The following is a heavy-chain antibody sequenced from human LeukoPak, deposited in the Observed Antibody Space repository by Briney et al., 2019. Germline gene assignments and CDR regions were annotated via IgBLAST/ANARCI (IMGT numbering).Heavy chain of an antibody. J-gene: IGHJ5*02. CDR1: GGSISSYY. Sequence: SETLSLTCTVSGGSISSYYWSWIRQPPGKWLEWIGSIYHSGSTYYNPSLKSRVTISVDTSKNQFSLKLSSVTAADTAVYYCARGSDGYNYMSWFDPWGQGTLVTISS. D-gene: IGHD5-24*01. CDR3: ARGSDGYNYMSWFDP. CDR2: IYHSGST. V-gene: IGHV4-38-2*02.